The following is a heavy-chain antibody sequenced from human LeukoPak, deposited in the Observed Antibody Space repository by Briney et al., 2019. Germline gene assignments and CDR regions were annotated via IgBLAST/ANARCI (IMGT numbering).Heavy chain of an antibody. CDR1: GFTFSDFT. D-gene: IGHD2-8*01. V-gene: IGHV3-73*01. Sequence: PGGSLRLSCAASGFTFSDFTIHWVRQAPGKGLEWLGRIRTKPRSYATTYAASVKGRFTISRDDSKRTAYLQVDNLKTEDTAVYYCTRQGIPSCSNGVCYSDIWGQGTLVTVSS. J-gene: IGHJ4*02. CDR3: TRQGIPSCSNGVCYSDI. CDR2: IRTKPRSYAT.